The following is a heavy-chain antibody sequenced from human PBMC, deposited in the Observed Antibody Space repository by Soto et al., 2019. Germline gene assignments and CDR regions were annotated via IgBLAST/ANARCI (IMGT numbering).Heavy chain of an antibody. CDR1: GGSFSGYY. V-gene: IGHV4-34*01. CDR3: ARGRSMVRGLLDYYYYGMAV. CDR2: INHSGST. D-gene: IGHD3-10*01. Sequence: SETLSLTCAVYGGSFSGYYWTWIRQPPGTGLEWIGEINHSGSTNYNPSLKSRVTISVDTSKNQFSLKLSSVTAADTAVYYCARGRSMVRGLLDYYYYGMAVWGQAPTVT. J-gene: IGHJ6*02.